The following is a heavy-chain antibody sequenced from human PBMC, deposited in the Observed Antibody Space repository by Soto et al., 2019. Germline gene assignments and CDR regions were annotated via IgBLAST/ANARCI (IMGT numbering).Heavy chain of an antibody. CDR1: GGSISSYY. J-gene: IGHJ4*02. CDR3: ARDLGYCSGGDCYTLGYFDY. CDR2: IYYSGST. D-gene: IGHD2-15*01. V-gene: IGHV4-59*01. Sequence: PSETLSLTCTVSGGSISSYYWNWIRQPPGKGLEWIGYIYYSGSTNYNPSLKRRVTISVDTSKNQFSLKLSSVTAADTAVYYCARDLGYCSGGDCYTLGYFDYWGQGTLVTV.